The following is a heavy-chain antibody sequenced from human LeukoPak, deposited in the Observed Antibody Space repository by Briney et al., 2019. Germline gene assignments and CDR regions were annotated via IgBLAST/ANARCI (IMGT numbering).Heavy chain of an antibody. J-gene: IGHJ4*02. CDR1: GGSISSYY. Sequence: PSETLSLTCTVSGGSISSYYWSWIRQPPGKGLEWIGYIYTSGSTNYNPSLKSRVTISVDTSKNQFSLKLSSVTAADTAVYYCARRLGPGPLHYFDYWGQGTLVTVSS. V-gene: IGHV4-4*09. D-gene: IGHD1-14*01. CDR3: ARRLGPGPLHYFDY. CDR2: IYTSGST.